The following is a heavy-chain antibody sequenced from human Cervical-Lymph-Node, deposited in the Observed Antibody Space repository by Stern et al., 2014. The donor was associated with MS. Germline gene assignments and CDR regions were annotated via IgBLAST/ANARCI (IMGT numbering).Heavy chain of an antibody. Sequence: VQLLESGAEVKEPGASVKVSCKTFGYDFTGYYLHWMRQAPGQGPEWVGRINPTSGGTNYAQKFQGRITLTRDTSVSTAYMELSRLTSGDTALYYCAKVYSASGHFEDWGQGTQVTVSS. J-gene: IGHJ4*02. CDR3: AKVYSASGHFED. D-gene: IGHD4-11*01. V-gene: IGHV1-2*06. CDR2: INPTSGGT. CDR1: GYDFTGYY.